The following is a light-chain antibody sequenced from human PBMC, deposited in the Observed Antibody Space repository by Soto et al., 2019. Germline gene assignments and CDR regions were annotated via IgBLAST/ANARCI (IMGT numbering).Light chain of an antibody. CDR1: SSNIGSNA. Sequence: QLVLTQPPSVSGTPGQRVIISCSGSSSNIGSNAVNWYQQLPGTAPKLLMASSNQRPSGVPDRFSGPKSGTSASLAISGLQSEDEADYYCGTWDDSLNGVVFGGGTKLTVL. CDR3: GTWDDSLNGVV. CDR2: SSN. V-gene: IGLV1-44*01. J-gene: IGLJ2*01.